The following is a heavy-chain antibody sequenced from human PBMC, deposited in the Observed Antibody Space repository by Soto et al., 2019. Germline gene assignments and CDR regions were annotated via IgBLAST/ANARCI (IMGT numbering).Heavy chain of an antibody. CDR3: ARGSRVRIPAASGRDYYYHGLDV. V-gene: IGHV4-34*01. D-gene: IGHD2-15*01. Sequence: QVQLQQWGAGLLKPSETLSLNCAVYGGSFSGYYWSWIRQPPGKGLEWIGEINHRGSINYNPSLKGRVAMSVDTSKNHFSLKLNSVTAADTAVFYCARGSRVRIPAASGRDYYYHGLDVWGQGTAVTVSS. CDR1: GGSFSGYY. J-gene: IGHJ6*02. CDR2: INHRGSI.